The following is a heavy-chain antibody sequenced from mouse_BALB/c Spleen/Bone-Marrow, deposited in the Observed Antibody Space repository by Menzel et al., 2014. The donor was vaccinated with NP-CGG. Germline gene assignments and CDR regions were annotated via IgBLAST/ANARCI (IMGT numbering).Heavy chain of an antibody. V-gene: IGHV14-3*02. CDR3: ARYYYGYYFDY. D-gene: IGHD1-2*01. J-gene: IGHJ2*01. CDR1: GFNIKDTY. CDR2: IDPANGNT. Sequence: EGQIQESGGEVVEPGGPGKLSCTGSGFNIKDTYMHWVKQRPEQGLEWIGRIDPANGNTKYDPKFQGKATITADTSSNTAYLQLSSLTSEDTAVYYCARYYYGYYFDYWGQGTTLTVSS.